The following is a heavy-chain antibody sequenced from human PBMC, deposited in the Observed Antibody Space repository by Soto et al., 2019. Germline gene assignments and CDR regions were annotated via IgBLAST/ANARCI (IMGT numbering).Heavy chain of an antibody. V-gene: IGHV3-48*03. Sequence: FTFSSYEMDWVRQAPGKGLEWVAYISSSGYIVYADSVKGRFTISRDNADNSLYLQMNSLRAEDTAVYYCTKEKSVMYSGYDAFDIWGRGTMVTVSS. CDR2: ISSSGYI. CDR3: TKEKSVMYSGYDAFDI. D-gene: IGHD5-12*01. CDR1: FTFSSYE. J-gene: IGHJ3*02.